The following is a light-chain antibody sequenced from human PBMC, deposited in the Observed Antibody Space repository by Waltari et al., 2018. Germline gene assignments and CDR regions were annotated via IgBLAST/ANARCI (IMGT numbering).Light chain of an antibody. CDR1: NFNIVSNI. Sequence: QSMVTQPPSASGTPGQRVTIPCSGSNFNIVSNILYWFQQLPGAAPKLLMYDNDQRPSGVPDRFSASKSGTSASLAISALQSGDEADYYCATWDDSPTGRWVFGGGTRVTVL. J-gene: IGLJ3*02. V-gene: IGLV1-44*01. CDR3: ATWDDSPTGRWV. CDR2: DND.